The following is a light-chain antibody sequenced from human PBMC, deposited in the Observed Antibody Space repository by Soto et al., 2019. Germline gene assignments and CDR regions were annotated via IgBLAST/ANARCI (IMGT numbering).Light chain of an antibody. CDR3: QQYNSYPIT. CDR2: AAS. V-gene: IGKV1-9*01. J-gene: IGKJ5*01. CDR1: QGISSY. Sequence: IQLTQSPSSLSASVGDRVTITCRASQGISSYLAWYQQKPGKAPKLLIYAASTLQSGVPSRFSGSGSGTEFTLTISSLQPDDVATYYCQQYNSYPITFGQGTRLEIK.